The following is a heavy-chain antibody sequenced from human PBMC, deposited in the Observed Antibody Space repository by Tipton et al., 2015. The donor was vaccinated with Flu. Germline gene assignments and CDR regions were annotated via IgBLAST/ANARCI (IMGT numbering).Heavy chain of an antibody. J-gene: IGHJ3*02. CDR2: IWYDGSNK. CDR3: AKSYYDTDPDAFDI. CDR1: GFTFSSYA. Sequence: RSLRLSCAASGFTFSSYAMRWVRQAPGKGLEWVAVIWYDGSNKYYADSVRGRFTISRDNSKNTLYLQMNSLRAEDTAVYYCAKSYYDTDPDAFDIWGQGTMVTVSS. V-gene: IGHV3-33*06. D-gene: IGHD3-9*01.